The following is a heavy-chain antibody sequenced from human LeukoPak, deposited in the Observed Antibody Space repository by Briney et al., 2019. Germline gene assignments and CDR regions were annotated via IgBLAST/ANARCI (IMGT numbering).Heavy chain of an antibody. Sequence: PSETLSLTCTVSGGSISSGGYYWSWIRQPPGKGLEWIGYIYHSGSTYYNPSLKSRVTISVDRSKNQFSLKLSSVTAADTAVYYCARDNGSLTDYWGQGTLVAVSS. V-gene: IGHV4-30-2*01. CDR3: ARDNGSLTDY. J-gene: IGHJ4*02. CDR1: GGSISSGGYY. CDR2: IYHSGST. D-gene: IGHD1-26*01.